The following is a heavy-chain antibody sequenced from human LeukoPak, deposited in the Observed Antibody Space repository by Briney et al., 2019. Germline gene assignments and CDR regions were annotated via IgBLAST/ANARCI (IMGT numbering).Heavy chain of an antibody. CDR3: ARDSHFNFWSGYENWFDP. CDR2: ISYDGSNK. D-gene: IGHD3-3*01. V-gene: IGHV3-30*03. J-gene: IGHJ5*02. Sequence: GGSLRLSCAASGFTLSSYGMHWVRQAPGKGLEWVAVISYDGSNKYYADSVKGRFTISRDNSKNMLYLQMGSLRAEDMAVYYCARDSHFNFWSGYENWFDPWGQGTLVTVSS. CDR1: GFTLSSYG.